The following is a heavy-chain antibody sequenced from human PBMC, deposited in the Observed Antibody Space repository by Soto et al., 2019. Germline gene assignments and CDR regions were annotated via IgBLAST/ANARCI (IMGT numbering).Heavy chain of an antibody. CDR3: ARVASAYNSGWYFDY. D-gene: IGHD6-19*01. J-gene: IGHJ4*02. Sequence: VGSLRLSCAASGFFFSAYWMSWVRQAPGKGLEWVASIKQDGSETYYLDSVKGRFTFSRDNSKNTLYLQMNSLRAEDTAVFYCARVASAYNSGWYFDYWGQGTLVTVSS. CDR2: IKQDGSET. CDR1: GFFFSAYW. V-gene: IGHV3-7*01.